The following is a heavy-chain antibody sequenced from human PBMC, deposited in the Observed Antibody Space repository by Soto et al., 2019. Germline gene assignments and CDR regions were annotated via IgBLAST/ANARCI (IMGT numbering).Heavy chain of an antibody. J-gene: IGHJ4*02. CDR3: ARGFSSLYYDFWSGYYD. Sequence: EVQLVESGGGLVQPGGSLRLSCAASGFTFSSYWMSWVRQAPGKGLEWVANIKQDGSEKYYVDSVKGRFTISRDNAKNSLYLQMNSLRAEDTAVYYCARGFSSLYYDFWSGYYDWGQGTLVTVSS. CDR1: GFTFSSYW. CDR2: IKQDGSEK. V-gene: IGHV3-7*01. D-gene: IGHD3-3*01.